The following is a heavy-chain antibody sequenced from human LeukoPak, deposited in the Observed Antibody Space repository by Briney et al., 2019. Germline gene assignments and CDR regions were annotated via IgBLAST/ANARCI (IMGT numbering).Heavy chain of an antibody. V-gene: IGHV6-1*01. J-gene: IGHJ4*02. CDR1: GDSVCSNSAA. CDR2: TYYRSKWYN. CDR3: ARVFGTVGGFDY. D-gene: IGHD3-10*02. Sequence: SQTLSHTCAISGDSVCSNSAAWNWIRQSPSRGLEWLGRTYYRSKWYNDYAVSVKSRITINPDTSKNQFSLQLNSVTPEDTAVYYYARVFGTVGGFDYWGQGTLVTVSS.